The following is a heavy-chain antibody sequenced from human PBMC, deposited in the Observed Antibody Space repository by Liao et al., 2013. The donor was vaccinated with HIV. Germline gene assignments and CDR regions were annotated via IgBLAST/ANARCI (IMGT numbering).Heavy chain of an antibody. CDR3: ARGTTTRPWASQTLKWFDP. V-gene: IGHV4-34*01. D-gene: IGHD1-26*01. Sequence: QVQLQQWGAGLLKPLETLSLTCAVYGGSFSDYHWNWIRQPPGKGLEWIGEINHSGSTYYNPSLKSRVTISVDTSKNQFSLKLRSVTAADTAVYYCARGTTTRPWASQTLKWFDPWGQGTLVTVSS. J-gene: IGHJ5*02. CDR2: INHSGST. CDR1: GGSFSDYH.